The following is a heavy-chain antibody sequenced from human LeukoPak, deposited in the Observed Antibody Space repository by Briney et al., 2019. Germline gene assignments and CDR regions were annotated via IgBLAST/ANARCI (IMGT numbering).Heavy chain of an antibody. V-gene: IGHV3-33*06. CDR3: AKDAQRGFDYSNSLEY. CDR1: RFPFSHYG. D-gene: IGHD4-11*01. CDR2: IWSDGTNQ. Sequence: GGSLRLSCVASQFRFPFSHYGMHWVRQAPGRGLEWVAVIWSDGTNQYYADSVKGRFTISRDNSQNTVYLQMNSLRVEDAAVYFCAKDAQRGFDYSNSLEYWGQGTLVTVSS. J-gene: IGHJ4*02.